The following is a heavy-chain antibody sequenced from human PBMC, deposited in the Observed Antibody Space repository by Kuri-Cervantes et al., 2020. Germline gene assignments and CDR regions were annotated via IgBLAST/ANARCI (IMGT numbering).Heavy chain of an antibody. D-gene: IGHD5-24*01. J-gene: IGHJ4*02. V-gene: IGHV3-48*02. CDR1: GFTFSSYS. Sequence: GESLKISCAASGFTFSSYSMNWVRQAPGKGLEWVSYISSSSSTIYYADSVKGRFTISRDNAKNSLYLQMNSLRDEDTAVYYCAKDVHGYNDYWGQGTLVTVSS. CDR2: ISSSSSTI. CDR3: AKDVHGYNDY.